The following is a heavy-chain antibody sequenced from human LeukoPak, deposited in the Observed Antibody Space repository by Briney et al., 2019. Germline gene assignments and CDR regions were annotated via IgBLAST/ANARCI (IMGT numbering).Heavy chain of an antibody. J-gene: IGHJ4*02. CDR3: ARLGDGYND. D-gene: IGHD5-24*01. CDR2: IYYSGST. CDR1: GGSISSGGYS. Sequence: SQTLSLTCTVSGGSISSGGYSWSWIRQHPGKGLEWIGYIYYSGSTYYNPSLKSRVTISVDTSKNQFSLKLSSVTAADTAVYYCARLGDGYNDWGQGTLVTVSS. V-gene: IGHV4-31*03.